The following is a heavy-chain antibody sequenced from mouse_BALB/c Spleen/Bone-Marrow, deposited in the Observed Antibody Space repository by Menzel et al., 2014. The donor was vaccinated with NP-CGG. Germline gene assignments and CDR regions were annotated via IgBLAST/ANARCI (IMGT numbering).Heavy chain of an antibody. J-gene: IGHJ2*01. Sequence: EVKLEESGGGLVKPGGSLKLSCAASGFTFSSYAMSWVRQTPEKRLEWVATISSSGSYTYYPDSVKGRFTISRDNAKNTLYLQMSSLRSEDTAMYYCARHGITRLLDYWGQGTTLTVSS. CDR1: GFTFSSYA. CDR2: ISSSGSYT. V-gene: IGHV5-9-3*01. D-gene: IGHD2-4*01. CDR3: ARHGITRLLDY.